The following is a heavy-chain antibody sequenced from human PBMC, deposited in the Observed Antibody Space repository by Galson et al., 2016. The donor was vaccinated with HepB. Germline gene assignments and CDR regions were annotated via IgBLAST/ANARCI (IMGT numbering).Heavy chain of an antibody. CDR3: ARVSAHYDFWSGYSTGDH. D-gene: IGHD3-3*01. Sequence: SETLSLTCTVSGGSVSGGSYCWSWIRQPPGKRLEWIGYIYYTGSTNYNPSLKSRVTISIDTSKNQFSLKLTSVTAADSAMYYCARVSAHYDFWSGYSTGDHWGHGTPVTVSS. J-gene: IGHJ4*01. V-gene: IGHV4-61*01. CDR1: GGSVSGGSYC. CDR2: IYYTGST.